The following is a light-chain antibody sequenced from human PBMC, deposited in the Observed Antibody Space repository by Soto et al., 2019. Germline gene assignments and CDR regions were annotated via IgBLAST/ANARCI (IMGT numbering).Light chain of an antibody. CDR1: SSDVGGYNY. V-gene: IGLV2-14*01. CDR3: SSDTSSSTSVV. Sequence: QSALTQPASVSGSPGQSITISCTGTSSDVGGYNYVSWYQQHPGKAPKLMIYDVSNRTSGVSNRFSGSKSGNTASLTISGLQAEDEADYYCSSDTSSSTSVVFGGGTKFTVL. J-gene: IGLJ2*01. CDR2: DVS.